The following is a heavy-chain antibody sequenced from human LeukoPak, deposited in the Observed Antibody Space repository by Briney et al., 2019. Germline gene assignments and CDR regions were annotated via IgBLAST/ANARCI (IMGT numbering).Heavy chain of an antibody. J-gene: IGHJ4*02. CDR3: ARGLLRRGLAVAGGLGY. CDR2: ISYDGNNK. CDR1: GFTFSSYV. Sequence: GGSLRLSCAASGFTFSSYVLHWVRQAPGKGLEWVASISYDGNNKFYADSVKGRFTFSRDNSKNTLYLQMNSLTAEDTAVYYCARGLLRRGLAVAGGLGYWGQGTLVTVSS. V-gene: IGHV3-30*04. D-gene: IGHD6-19*01.